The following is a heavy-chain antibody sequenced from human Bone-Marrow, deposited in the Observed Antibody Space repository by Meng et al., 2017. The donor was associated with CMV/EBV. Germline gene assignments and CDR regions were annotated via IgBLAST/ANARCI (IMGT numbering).Heavy chain of an antibody. CDR1: GYTFTGYY. J-gene: IGHJ3*02. D-gene: IGHD4-23*01. CDR2: INPNSGGT. CDR3: ARDLGLHGGNSVFIMVRAFDI. V-gene: IGHV1-2*02. Sequence: ASVKVSCKASGYTFTGYYMHWVRQAPGQGLEWMGWINPNSGGTNYAQKFQGRVPMTRDTSISTAYMELSRLRSDDTAVYYCARDLGLHGGNSVFIMVRAFDIWGQGTMVTVSS.